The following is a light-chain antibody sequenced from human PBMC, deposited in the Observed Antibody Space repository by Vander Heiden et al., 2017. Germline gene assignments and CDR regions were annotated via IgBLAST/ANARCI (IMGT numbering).Light chain of an antibody. V-gene: IGLV1-40*01. CDR3: QSYDSSLSTV. CDR1: SSNIGAGYD. CDR2: GNS. Sequence: QSVLTQPPSVSGAPGQRVTISCTRSSSNIGAGYDVHWYQQLPGTAPKLLIYGNSTRPSGVPDRFSGSKSGTSASLAITGLQAEDEADYYCQSYDSSLSTVFGGGTKLTVL. J-gene: IGLJ2*01.